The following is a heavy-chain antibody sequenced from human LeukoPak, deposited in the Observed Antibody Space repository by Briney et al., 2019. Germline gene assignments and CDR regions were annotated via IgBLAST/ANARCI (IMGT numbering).Heavy chain of an antibody. CDR3: AKGMRRDSTGYYFENFDH. CDR2: VSWGGNTT. Sequence: GGSLRLSCAASGFSFEDYTMHWVRQAPGKGLEWVSLVSWGGNTTHSADSVKGRFTISRDNSKNSLYLQINSLTTDDTAVYYCAKGMRRDSTGYYFENFDHWGPGTLVTVSS. CDR1: GFSFEDYT. V-gene: IGHV3-43*01. J-gene: IGHJ4*02. D-gene: IGHD3-22*01.